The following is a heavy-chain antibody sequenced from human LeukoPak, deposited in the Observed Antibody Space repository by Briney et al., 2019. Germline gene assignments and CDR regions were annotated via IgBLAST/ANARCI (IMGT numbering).Heavy chain of an antibody. J-gene: IGHJ6*04. V-gene: IGHV3-48*03. Sequence: QPGGSLRLSCAASGFTFSSSEMNWVRQAPGKGLEWVSYISDSGKTRYYADSVKGRFTISRDNAKNSLYLQMNSLRAEDTAVYYCAELGITMIGGVWGKGTTVTISS. D-gene: IGHD3-10*02. CDR2: ISDSGKTR. CDR1: GFTFSSSE. CDR3: AELGITMIGGV.